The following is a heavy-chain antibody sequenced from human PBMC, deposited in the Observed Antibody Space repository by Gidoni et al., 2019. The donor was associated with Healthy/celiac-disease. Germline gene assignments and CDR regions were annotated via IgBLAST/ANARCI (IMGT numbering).Heavy chain of an antibody. CDR1: GGSISSYY. J-gene: IGHJ2*01. Sequence: QVQLQESGPGLVKPSETLSLTCTVSGGSISSYYWSWIRQPPGKGLEWIGYIYYSGSTNYNPSLKSRVTISVDTSKNQFSLKLSSVTAADTAVYYCARDRYDCSGGSCYSEGYWYFDLWGRDTLVTVSS. CDR2: IYYSGST. D-gene: IGHD2-15*01. V-gene: IGHV4-59*01. CDR3: ARDRYDCSGGSCYSEGYWYFDL.